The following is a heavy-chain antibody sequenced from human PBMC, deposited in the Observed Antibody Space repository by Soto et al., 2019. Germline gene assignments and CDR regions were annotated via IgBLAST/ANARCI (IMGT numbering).Heavy chain of an antibody. J-gene: IGHJ4*02. V-gene: IGHV3-11*01. Sequence: GGSLRLSCAASGFTFSDYYMSWIRQAPGKGLEWVSYISSSGSTIYYADSVKGRFTISRGNAKNSLYLQMNSLRAEDTAVYYCTTGLSNGYYNFDYWGQGTPVTVSS. D-gene: IGHD3-22*01. CDR2: ISSSGSTI. CDR3: TTGLSNGYYNFDY. CDR1: GFTFSDYY.